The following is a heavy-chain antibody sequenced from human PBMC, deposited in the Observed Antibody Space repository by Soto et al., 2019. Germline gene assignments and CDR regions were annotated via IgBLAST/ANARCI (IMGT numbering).Heavy chain of an antibody. CDR2: ISATGVT. Sequence: EVQLVDSGGALVQPGGSQKPSGAAPGITFSSHAVNGVRQAPGKGLEWVASISATGVTYYADAVKGRFIISRDNAKDSLFLQMDSLRVEDTAVYYCLDGDYNWGQGTLVTVSS. D-gene: IGHD4-17*01. CDR1: GITFSSHA. V-gene: IGHV3-48*01. J-gene: IGHJ4*02. CDR3: LDGDYN.